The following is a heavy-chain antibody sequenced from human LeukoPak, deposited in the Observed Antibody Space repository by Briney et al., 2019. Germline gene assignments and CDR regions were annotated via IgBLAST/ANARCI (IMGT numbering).Heavy chain of an antibody. CDR2: IKSKTDGGTT. V-gene: IGHV3-15*01. Sequence: NPGGSLRLSCAASGFAFSNAWMSWVRQAPGKGLEWVGRIKSKTDGGTTDYAAPVKGRFTISRDDSKNTLYLQMNSLKTEDTAVYYCTTSPPAAPEDYWGQGTLVTVSS. CDR3: TTSPPAAPEDY. D-gene: IGHD2-2*01. J-gene: IGHJ4*02. CDR1: GFAFSNAW.